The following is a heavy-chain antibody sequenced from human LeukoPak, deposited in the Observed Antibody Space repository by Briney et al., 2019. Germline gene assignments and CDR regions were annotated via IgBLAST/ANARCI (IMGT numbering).Heavy chain of an antibody. V-gene: IGHV1-8*01. Sequence: ASVKVSCKASGYTFTSYDINWVRQATGQGLEWMGWMNPNSGNTGYAQKFQGRVTMTRNTSISAAYMELSSLRSDDAAVYYCAREKVGYNFYYFDYWGQGTLVTVSS. CDR1: GYTFTSYD. J-gene: IGHJ4*02. D-gene: IGHD5-24*01. CDR3: AREKVGYNFYYFDY. CDR2: MNPNSGNT.